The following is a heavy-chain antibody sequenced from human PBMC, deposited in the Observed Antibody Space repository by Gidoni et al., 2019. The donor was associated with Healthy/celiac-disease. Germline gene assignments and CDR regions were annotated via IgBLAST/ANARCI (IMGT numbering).Heavy chain of an antibody. CDR1: GFTFSSSS. V-gene: IGHV3-21*01. CDR3: ARDRSPYSSSSVGVTDY. J-gene: IGHJ4*02. Sequence: EVQLVESGGGLVKPGGSLRLSCAASGFTFSSSSMNWFRQAPGKGLECVSSIISSSSYIYYADSVKGRVTSSRDNAKNSRYRQMNSLRAEDTAVYYCARDRSPYSSSSVGVTDYWGQGTLVTVSS. D-gene: IGHD6-6*01. CDR2: IISSSSYI.